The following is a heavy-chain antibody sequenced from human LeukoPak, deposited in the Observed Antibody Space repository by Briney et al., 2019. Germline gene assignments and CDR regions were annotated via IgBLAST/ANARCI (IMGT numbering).Heavy chain of an antibody. CDR2: INHSGST. CDR1: GGSFSGYY. V-gene: IGHV4-34*01. CDR3: AGNSQLWYKYYFDY. J-gene: IGHJ4*02. Sequence: SETLSLTCAVYGGSFSGYYWSWIRQPPGKGLEWIGEINHSGSTNYNPSLKSRVTISVDTSKNQFSLKLSSVTAADTAVYYCAGNSQLWYKYYFDYWGQGTLVTVSS. D-gene: IGHD5-18*01.